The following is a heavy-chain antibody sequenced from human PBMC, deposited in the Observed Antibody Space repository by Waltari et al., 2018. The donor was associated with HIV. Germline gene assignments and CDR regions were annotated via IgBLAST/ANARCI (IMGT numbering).Heavy chain of an antibody. CDR3: ARRGDGFNQHARLDH. CDR1: GGSITRNDFY. V-gene: IGHV4-39*01. CDR2: MYNSGTT. D-gene: IGHD2-2*01. J-gene: IGHJ4*02. Sequence: QLHLQESGPGLVKPSETLALTCTVSGGSITRNDFYWAWIRQPPGKGLEWIGLMYNSGTTDDNPSLKSRVSMSRDTSKNRFSLRLHSVTAADTAIYYCARRGDGFNQHARLDHWGPGTLVTVSS.